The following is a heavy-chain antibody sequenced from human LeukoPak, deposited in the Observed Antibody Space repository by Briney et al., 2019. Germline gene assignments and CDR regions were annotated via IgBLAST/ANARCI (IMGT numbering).Heavy chain of an antibody. CDR2: IYYSGIFYSGST. V-gene: IGHV4-39*01. Sequence: PSETLSLTCTVSGGSISSSSYYWGRIRQSPGKGLEWIGSIYYSGIFYSGSTYYNPSLKSRVTVSVDTSKNQFSLELSSVTAADTAVYYCATRYTSGWYVSDWGQGTLVTVSS. D-gene: IGHD6-19*01. CDR1: GGSISSSSYY. J-gene: IGHJ4*02. CDR3: ATRYTSGWYVSD.